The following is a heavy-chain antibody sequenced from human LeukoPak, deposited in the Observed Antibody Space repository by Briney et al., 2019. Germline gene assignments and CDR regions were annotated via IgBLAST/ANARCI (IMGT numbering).Heavy chain of an antibody. CDR1: GVIFSSYS. CDR3: ASKTDFYYHY. D-gene: IGHD3/OR15-3a*01. CDR2: ISISSLSI. Sequence: PGGSLRLSCAASGVIFSSYSMNWVRQAPGKGLEWVSSISISSLSIYYADSVKGRFTVSRDNAKNSLYLQMNSLRAEDTAVYYCASKTDFYYHYWGQGTLVTVSS. V-gene: IGHV3-21*01. J-gene: IGHJ4*02.